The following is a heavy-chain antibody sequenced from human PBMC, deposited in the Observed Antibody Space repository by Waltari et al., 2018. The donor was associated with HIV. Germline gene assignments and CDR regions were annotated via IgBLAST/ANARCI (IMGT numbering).Heavy chain of an antibody. Sequence: QVQLVESGGGVVQPGTSLTLSCAVSGFTFSNFAIPWVRQSTGKGLEWLAVFWSDGAEISYADSGKGRFTVSKDSSQKTLYLHLTSLRAEDTALYYCARGYSSSRWIPLYHWGRGTLVTVSS. J-gene: IGHJ4*02. D-gene: IGHD6-6*01. CDR2: FWSDGAEI. CDR3: ARGYSSSRWIPLYH. V-gene: IGHV3-33*01. CDR1: GFTFSNFA.